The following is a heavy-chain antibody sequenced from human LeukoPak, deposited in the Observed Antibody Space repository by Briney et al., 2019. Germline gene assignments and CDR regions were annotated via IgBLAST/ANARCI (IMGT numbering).Heavy chain of an antibody. CDR1: GGSFSGYY. CDR3: ASLRRRYYGSGSYYSLLDY. D-gene: IGHD3-10*01. Sequence: SETLSLTCAVYGGSFSGYYWSWIRQPPGKGLEWIGEINHSGSTNYNPSLKSRVTISVDTSKNQFSLKLSSVTAADTAVYYCASLRRRYYGSGSYYSLLDYWGQGTLVTVSS. V-gene: IGHV4-34*01. CDR2: INHSGST. J-gene: IGHJ4*02.